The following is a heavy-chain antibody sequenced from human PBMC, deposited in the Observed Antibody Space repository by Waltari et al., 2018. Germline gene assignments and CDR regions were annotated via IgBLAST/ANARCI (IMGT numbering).Heavy chain of an antibody. CDR3: TKDVTAAGSAQFDY. V-gene: IGHV3-9*03. CDR2: ISWNSGWI. CDR1: GFTFDDYA. Sequence: EVQVVESGGGLVQPGRSLRVSCADSGFTFDDYAMHWVRQGPGKGLEWVAGISWNSGWIGYADSVKGRFTISRDNAKNSLHLQMNSLRAEDMALYYCTKDVTAAGSAQFDYWGQGTLVSVSS. D-gene: IGHD6-13*01. J-gene: IGHJ4*02.